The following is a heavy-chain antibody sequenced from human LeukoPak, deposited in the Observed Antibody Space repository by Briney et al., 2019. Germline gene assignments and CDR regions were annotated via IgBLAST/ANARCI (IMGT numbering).Heavy chain of an antibody. V-gene: IGHV3-30*18. D-gene: IGHD3-3*01. CDR1: GFTFSSYG. Sequence: PGGSLRLSCAASGFTFSSYGMHWVRQAPGKGLEWVAVIPYDGSNKYYADSVKGRFTISRDNSKNTLYLQMNSLRAEDTAVYYCAKDKVLRYDFWSGSLDYWGQGTLVTVSS. J-gene: IGHJ4*02. CDR2: IPYDGSNK. CDR3: AKDKVLRYDFWSGSLDY.